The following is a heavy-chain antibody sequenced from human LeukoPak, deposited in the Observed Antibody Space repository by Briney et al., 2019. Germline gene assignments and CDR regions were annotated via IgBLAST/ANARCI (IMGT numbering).Heavy chain of an antibody. J-gene: IGHJ6*04. D-gene: IGHD3-10*01. CDR3: ARDIIYYGSGSYMDV. V-gene: IGHV3-30*04. CDR1: GFTFSSYS. CDR2: ISYDGSNK. Sequence: GGSMRLSCAASGFTFSSYSMHWVRQAPGNGLEWEAVISYDGSNKYYADSVKGRFTISRDNSKNTLYLQMNSLRAEDTAVYYCARDIIYYGSGSYMDVWGRGTTVTVSS.